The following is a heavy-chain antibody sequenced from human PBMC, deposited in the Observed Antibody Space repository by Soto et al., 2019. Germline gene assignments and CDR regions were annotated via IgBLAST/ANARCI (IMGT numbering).Heavy chain of an antibody. D-gene: IGHD3-22*01. Sequence: RQPPGKGLEWIGEIYHSGSTNYNPSLKSRVTISVDKSKNQFSLKLSSVTAADTAVYYCARGRSYYDSSGYYYYYYGMDVWGQGTTVTVSS. V-gene: IGHV4-4*02. J-gene: IGHJ6*02. CDR2: IYHSGST. CDR3: ARGRSYYDSSGYYYYYYGMDV.